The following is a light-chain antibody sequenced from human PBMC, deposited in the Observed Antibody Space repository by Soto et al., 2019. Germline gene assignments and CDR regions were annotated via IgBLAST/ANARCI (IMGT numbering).Light chain of an antibody. CDR1: SSDVGAYNS. V-gene: IGLV2-14*01. CDR2: EVS. Sequence: QSALTQPASVSGSPGQSITISCTGTSSDVGAYNSVSWYQQHPGKAPKLMIYEVSNRPLGVSNRFSGSESGNTASLTISGLQVEDEADYFCSSFTTTATLVVFGGRTKLTVL. J-gene: IGLJ3*02. CDR3: SSFTTTATLVV.